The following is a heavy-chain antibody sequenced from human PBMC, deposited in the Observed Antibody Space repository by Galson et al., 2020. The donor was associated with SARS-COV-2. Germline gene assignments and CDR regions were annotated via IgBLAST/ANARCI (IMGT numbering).Heavy chain of an antibody. Sequence: SETLSLTCTVSGGSISSSSYYWGWIRQPPGKGREWIGSIYYSGSTYYNPSLKSRVTISVDTSKNQFALKLSSVTAADTAVYYCARDGFSGVYSSSWYISAWFDPWGQGTLVTVSS. CDR1: GGSISSSSYY. CDR2: IYYSGST. CDR3: ARDGFSGVYSSSWYISAWFDP. J-gene: IGHJ5*02. V-gene: IGHV4-39*06. D-gene: IGHD6-13*01.